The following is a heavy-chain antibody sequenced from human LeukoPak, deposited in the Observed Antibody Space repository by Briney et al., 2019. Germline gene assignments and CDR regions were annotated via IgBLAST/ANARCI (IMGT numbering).Heavy chain of an antibody. V-gene: IGHV1-24*01. CDR1: GYTLNELS. D-gene: IGHD3-22*01. J-gene: IGHJ5*02. Sequence: ASVKVSCKVSGYTLNELSMHWVRQAPGKGLEWMGGFDPEDGETIYAQKFQGRVTMTEDTSTDTAYMELSSLRSEDTAVYYCATDRDYYDSSGYSPFDPWGQGTLVTVSS. CDR2: FDPEDGET. CDR3: ATDRDYYDSSGYSPFDP.